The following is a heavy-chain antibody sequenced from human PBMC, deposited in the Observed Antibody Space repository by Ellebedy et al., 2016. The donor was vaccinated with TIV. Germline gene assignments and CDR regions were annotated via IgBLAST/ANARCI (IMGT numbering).Heavy chain of an antibody. Sequence: GESLKISXAASGFTFSDYYMSWIRQAPGKGLEWVSYISNSDSTIYYADSVKGRFTISRDNAKNSLYLQMNSLRAEDTAVYYCARDPDTASKVDYWGQGALVTVS. CDR3: ARDPDTASKVDY. CDR2: ISNSDSTI. J-gene: IGHJ4*02. CDR1: GFTFSDYY. D-gene: IGHD2-2*02. V-gene: IGHV3-11*01.